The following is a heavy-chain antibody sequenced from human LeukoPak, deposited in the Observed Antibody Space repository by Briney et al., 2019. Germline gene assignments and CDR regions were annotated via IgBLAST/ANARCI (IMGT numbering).Heavy chain of an antibody. V-gene: IGHV1-18*01. CDR2: ISVKNGDT. J-gene: IGHJ4*02. CDR1: GYEASAYTFPKYG. CDR3: ARLKFGVNSSDR. Sequence: GASVKVSCKASGYEASAYTFPKYGINWVRQAPGQGLEWMGWISVKNGDTKYAQKIQDRVTMTTDTPTRTVYMELRSLRSDDTAVYYCARLKFGVNSSDRWGQGTLVTGSS. D-gene: IGHD4-23*01.